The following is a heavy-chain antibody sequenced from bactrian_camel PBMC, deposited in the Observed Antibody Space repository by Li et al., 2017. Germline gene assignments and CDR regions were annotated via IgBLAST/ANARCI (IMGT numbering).Heavy chain of an antibody. Sequence: VQLVESGGGSVQAGGSLRLSCAVSPSTYNTDCMGWFRQVPGKAREGVARIISGGSTNYANSVKGRFTISKDNANNTLYLQMNSLKPEDTAMYYCAARRCWVSDFQYWGQGTQVTVS. J-gene: IGHJ4*01. CDR1: PSTYNTDC. CDR2: IISGGST. V-gene: IGHV3S53*01. CDR3: AARRCWVSDFQY. D-gene: IGHD1*01.